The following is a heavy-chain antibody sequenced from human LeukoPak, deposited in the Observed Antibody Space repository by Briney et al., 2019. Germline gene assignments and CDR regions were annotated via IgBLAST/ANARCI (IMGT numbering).Heavy chain of an antibody. CDR2: IYHSGST. J-gene: IGHJ6*03. CDR3: ARDIRNGPSDYYYYMDV. D-gene: IGHD1-1*01. CDR1: GGSISNFY. V-gene: IGHV4-59*01. Sequence: PSETLSLTCTVSGGSISNFYWSWIRQPPGKGLEWIGYIYHSGSTDYNPSLKSRVTISVDTSKTQFSLKLSSVTAADTAVYYCARDIRNGPSDYYYYMDVWGKGTTVTVSS.